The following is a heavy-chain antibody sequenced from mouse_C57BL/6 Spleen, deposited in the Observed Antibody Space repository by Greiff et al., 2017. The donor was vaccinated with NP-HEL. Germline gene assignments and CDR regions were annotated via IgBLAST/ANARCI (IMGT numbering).Heavy chain of an antibody. J-gene: IGHJ2*01. V-gene: IGHV5-17*01. CDR2: ISSGSSTI. Sequence: EVKLQESGGGLVKPGGSLKLSCAASGFTFSDYGMHWVRQAPEKGLEWVAYISSGSSTIYYADTVKGRFPISRDNAKNTLFLQRSSLRSEDTAMYYCARRYYGSSYWDYFDYWGQGTTLTVSS. CDR1: GFTFSDYG. D-gene: IGHD1-1*01. CDR3: ARRYYGSSYWDYFDY.